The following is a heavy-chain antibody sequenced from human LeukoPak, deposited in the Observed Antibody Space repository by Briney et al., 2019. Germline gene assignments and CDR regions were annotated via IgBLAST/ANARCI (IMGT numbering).Heavy chain of an antibody. V-gene: IGHV3-30*18. D-gene: IGHD4-23*01. Sequence: GGSLRLSCAASGFTFSSYGMHWVRQAPGKGLEWVAVISYDGSNKYYADSVKGRFTISRDNSKNTLYLQMNSLRAEDTAVYYCANDVDTVVTPSLVFDYWGQGTLVTVSS. CDR3: ANDVDTVVTPSLVFDY. J-gene: IGHJ4*02. CDR1: GFTFSSYG. CDR2: ISYDGSNK.